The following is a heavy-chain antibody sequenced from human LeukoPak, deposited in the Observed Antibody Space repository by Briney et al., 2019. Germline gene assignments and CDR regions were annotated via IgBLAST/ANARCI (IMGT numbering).Heavy chain of an antibody. D-gene: IGHD4-17*01. CDR1: GFTFTNYA. CDR3: AKAHDDYYFDY. J-gene: IGHJ4*02. Sequence: GGSLRLSCAASGFTFTNYAMTWVRQSPGNGLEWVSAVSSSGGNTYYAESVRGRFTISRDNSKNTVSLHMNSLRAEDTAVYYCAKAHDDYYFDYWGRGTRVTVSS. CDR2: VSSSGGNT. V-gene: IGHV3-23*01.